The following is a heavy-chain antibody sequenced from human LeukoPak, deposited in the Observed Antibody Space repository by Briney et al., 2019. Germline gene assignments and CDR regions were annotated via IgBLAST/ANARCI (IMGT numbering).Heavy chain of an antibody. CDR1: GLTFSGHY. J-gene: IGHJ4*02. Sequence: GGSLRLSCAASGLTFSGHYMSWIRQAPGKGLEWLSYISSDSSHTNYADSVKGRFTISRDNAENSLYLQMNSLRAEDTAVYYCARIVPGGASFDDWGQGTLVTVSS. V-gene: IGHV3-11*03. CDR2: ISSDSSHT. D-gene: IGHD2-8*02. CDR3: ARIVPGGASFDD.